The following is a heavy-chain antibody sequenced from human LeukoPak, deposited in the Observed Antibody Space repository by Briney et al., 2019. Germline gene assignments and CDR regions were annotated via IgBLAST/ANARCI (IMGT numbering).Heavy chain of an antibody. CDR2: IHYSGST. CDR3: ARGFRYCSGGSCYPGVNWFDP. D-gene: IGHD2-15*01. V-gene: IGHV4-61*01. Sequence: SETLSLTCSVSGGSVSSGSYYWSWIRQPPGKGPEWIGYIHYSGSTYYNPSLKSRVTMSVDTSENQFSLNLNSVTAADTAVYYCARGFRYCSGGSCYPGVNWFDPWGQGTLVTVSS. J-gene: IGHJ5*02. CDR1: GGSVSSGSYY.